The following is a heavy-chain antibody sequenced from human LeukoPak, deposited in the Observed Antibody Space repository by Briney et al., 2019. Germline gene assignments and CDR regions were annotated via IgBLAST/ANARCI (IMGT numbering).Heavy chain of an antibody. D-gene: IGHD6-13*01. Sequence: GASVKVSCKASGYTFTSYDINWVRQATGQGLEWMGWMNPSSGNTGYAQKFQGRVTMTRNTSISTAYMELSSLRSEDTAVYYCARGLIAAAGILVYWGQGTLVTVSS. J-gene: IGHJ4*02. V-gene: IGHV1-8*01. CDR3: ARGLIAAAGILVY. CDR2: MNPSSGNT. CDR1: GYTFTSYD.